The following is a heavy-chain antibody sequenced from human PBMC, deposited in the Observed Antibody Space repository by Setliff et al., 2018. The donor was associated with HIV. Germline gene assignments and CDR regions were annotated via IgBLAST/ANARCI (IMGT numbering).Heavy chain of an antibody. V-gene: IGHV1-2*06. CDR1: GYTFTAYY. CDR3: ARVGSYWTQFDY. D-gene: IGHD2-15*01. Sequence: GASVKVSCKASGYTFTAYYLHWVRQAPGQGLEWMGRINPNNGDTNYAQKFQGRVTMTRDTSISTAYMELSRLRSDDTAVYYCARVGSYWTQFDYWGQGTLVTVSS. CDR2: INPNNGDT. J-gene: IGHJ4*01.